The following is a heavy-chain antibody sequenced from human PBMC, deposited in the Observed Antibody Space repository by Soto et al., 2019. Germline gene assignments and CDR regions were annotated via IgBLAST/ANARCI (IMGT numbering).Heavy chain of an antibody. J-gene: IGHJ4*02. CDR2: ISGSGEMT. Sequence: EVQLLESGGDLVQPGGSLRLACAASGFTFRGDAMSWVRQAPGKGLEWVSSISGSGEMTHYAESVKGRFTISRDNSKNTIYMQMESLRAEGTALYYCARSEMTYNWNDWGQGTLVTVSS. CDR1: GFTFRGDA. V-gene: IGHV3-23*01. D-gene: IGHD1-1*01. CDR3: ARSEMTYNWND.